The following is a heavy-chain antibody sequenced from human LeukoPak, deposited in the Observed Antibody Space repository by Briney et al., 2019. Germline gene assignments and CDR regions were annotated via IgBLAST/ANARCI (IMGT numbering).Heavy chain of an antibody. V-gene: IGHV3-49*04. CDR1: GFTFGDYA. J-gene: IGHJ4*02. CDR2: IRSKAYGGTT. CDR3: TSPAYDYVWGSSDY. D-gene: IGHD3-16*01. Sequence: GRSLRLSCTASGFTFGDYAMSGVRQAPGKGLEWVGFIRSKAYGGTTEYAASVKGRFTISRDDSKSIAYLQMNSLKTEDTAVYYCTSPAYDYVWGSSDYWGQGTLVTVSS.